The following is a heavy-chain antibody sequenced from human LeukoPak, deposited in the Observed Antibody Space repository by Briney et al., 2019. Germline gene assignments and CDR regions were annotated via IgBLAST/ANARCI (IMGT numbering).Heavy chain of an antibody. D-gene: IGHD3-9*01. Sequence: PGGSLRLSCAASGFTFSSYGMHWVRQAPGKGLEWVAVIWYDGRNKYYAESVKGGFTISRDNSKNTLYLQMNSLRAEDTAVYYCARDLNYDILTGSIDYWGQGTLVTVSS. CDR1: GFTFSSYG. CDR3: ARDLNYDILTGSIDY. J-gene: IGHJ4*02. V-gene: IGHV3-33*01. CDR2: IWYDGRNK.